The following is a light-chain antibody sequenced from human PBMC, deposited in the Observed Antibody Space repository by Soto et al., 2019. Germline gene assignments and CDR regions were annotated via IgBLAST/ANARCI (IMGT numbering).Light chain of an antibody. CDR1: SSNIGAGYD. V-gene: IGLV1-40*01. J-gene: IGLJ1*01. Sequence: QAVVTQPPSVSGSPGQRVTISCTGSSSNIGAGYDVHWYQQLPGTAPKLLIYGNSNRPSGVPDRFSGSKSGTSASLAITGLQAEDEADYYCQSYDSSRSHVFGTGTKLTVL. CDR2: GNS. CDR3: QSYDSSRSHV.